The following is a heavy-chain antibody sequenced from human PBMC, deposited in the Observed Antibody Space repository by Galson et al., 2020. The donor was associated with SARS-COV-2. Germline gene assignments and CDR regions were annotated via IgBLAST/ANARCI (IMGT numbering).Heavy chain of an antibody. Sequence: QAGGSLRLSCEASGFTFSSNSMNWVRQAPGKGPEWVSYITTSSSIIYYADSVKGRFTISRDNAKNSLYLQMNGLRVEDTAVYYCARDRATGVEKNYFDYWGQGTLVTVSS. CDR2: ITTSSSII. D-gene: IGHD5-12*01. J-gene: IGHJ4*02. CDR3: ARDRATGVEKNYFDY. CDR1: GFTFSSNS. V-gene: IGHV3-48*04.